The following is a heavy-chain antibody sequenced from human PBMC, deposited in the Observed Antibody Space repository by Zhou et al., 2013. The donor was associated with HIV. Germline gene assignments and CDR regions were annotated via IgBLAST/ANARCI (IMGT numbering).Heavy chain of an antibody. Sequence: QVQLVQSGAEVKKPGSSVKVSCKASGGTFSSYAISWVRQAPGQGLEWMGRIIPILGIANYAQKFQGRVTITADKSTSTAYMELSSLRSEDTAVYYCAGTLYGDYNYYYYMDVWGQRGPRSPSP. V-gene: IGHV1-69*04. CDR1: GGTFSSYA. D-gene: IGHD4-17*01. CDR2: IIPILGIA. CDR3: AGTLYGDYNYYYYMDV. J-gene: IGHJ6*03.